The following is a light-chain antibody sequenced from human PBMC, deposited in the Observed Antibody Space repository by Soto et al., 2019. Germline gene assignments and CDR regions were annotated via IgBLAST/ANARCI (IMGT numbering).Light chain of an antibody. CDR1: QSVSSY. CDR2: DAS. V-gene: IGKV3-11*01. Sequence: EIVLTQSPSTLSLSPGERATLSCRASQSVSSYLAWYQQKPGQAPRLLIYDASNRATGIPARFSGSGSGTDFTITTSSLEHDDFSVYYCQQRSNWPPFTFGRGTKVEIK. J-gene: IGKJ4*02. CDR3: QQRSNWPPFT.